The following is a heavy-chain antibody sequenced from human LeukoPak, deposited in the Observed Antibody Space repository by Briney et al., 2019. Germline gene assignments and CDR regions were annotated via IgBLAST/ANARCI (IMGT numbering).Heavy chain of an antibody. D-gene: IGHD5-12*01. CDR2: IYHSGST. CDR1: GGSISSGGYS. V-gene: IGHV4-30-2*01. CDR3: ARRDSGYDFQGFYFDY. J-gene: IGHJ4*02. Sequence: SEPLSLTCAVSGGSISSGGYSWSWIRQPPGKGLEWIGYIYHSGSTYYNPSLKSRVTISVDRSKNQFSLKLSSVTAADTAVYYCARRDSGYDFQGFYFDYWGQGTLVTVSS.